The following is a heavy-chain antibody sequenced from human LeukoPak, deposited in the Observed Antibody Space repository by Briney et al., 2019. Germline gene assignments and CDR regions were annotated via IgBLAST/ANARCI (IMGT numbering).Heavy chain of an antibody. CDR3: ARLLEGYYDSSGYFDY. Sequence: GESLKISFKGSGYSFTSYWIGWVRQMPGKGLEWMGIIYPGDSDTRYSPSFQGQVTISADKSISTAYLQWSSLKASDTAMYYCARLLEGYYDSSGYFDYWGQGTLVTVSS. CDR2: IYPGDSDT. V-gene: IGHV5-51*01. CDR1: GYSFTSYW. J-gene: IGHJ4*02. D-gene: IGHD3-22*01.